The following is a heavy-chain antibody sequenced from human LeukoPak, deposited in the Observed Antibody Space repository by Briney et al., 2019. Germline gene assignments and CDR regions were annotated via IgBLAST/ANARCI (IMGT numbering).Heavy chain of an antibody. CDR3: ARVVDWSGDSCPRGYFDY. D-gene: IGHD2-15*01. V-gene: IGHV4-30-2*01. CDR1: GRSISSGGYS. CDR2: IYHSGST. J-gene: IGHJ4*02. Sequence: TVSLTCAVSGRSISSGGYSWSWIRQPPGKGLECIVFIYHSGSTYYNPSLKSRVPMSVDRSKNQFSQKQSSVTAADTTVYYCARVVDWSGDSCPRGYFDYWGQGTLVTVSS.